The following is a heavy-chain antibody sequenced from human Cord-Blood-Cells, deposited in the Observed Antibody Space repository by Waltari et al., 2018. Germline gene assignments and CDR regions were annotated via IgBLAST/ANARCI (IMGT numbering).Heavy chain of an antibody. V-gene: IGHV2-5*01. CDR1: GFSLSTSGVG. CDR2: IYWNDVK. J-gene: IGHJ4*02. Sequence: QITLKESGPTLVKPTQTLTLTCTFSGFSLSTSGVGVGWIRQPPGKALEWLALIYWNDVKRYSRSLKSRLTITKDTSKNQVVLTINNMDPVDTATYYCAHTRTRRYDYVWRSYREFDYWGQRTLVTVAS. CDR3: AHTRTRRYDYVWRSYREFDY. D-gene: IGHD3-16*02.